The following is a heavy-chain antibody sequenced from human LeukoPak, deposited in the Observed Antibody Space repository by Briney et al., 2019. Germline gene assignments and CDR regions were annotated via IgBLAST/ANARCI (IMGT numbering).Heavy chain of an antibody. J-gene: IGHJ3*02. Sequence: GGSLRLSCAASGFTFSSYTMNWVRQAPGKVLEWVSSISSSSSYIYYADSMKGRFTISRDNAKNSLYLQMNSLRADDTAVYYCARETYCSGGSCYKGNAFDIWGQGTMVTVSS. CDR3: ARETYCSGGSCYKGNAFDI. D-gene: IGHD2-15*01. CDR1: GFTFSSYT. V-gene: IGHV3-21*01. CDR2: ISSSSSYI.